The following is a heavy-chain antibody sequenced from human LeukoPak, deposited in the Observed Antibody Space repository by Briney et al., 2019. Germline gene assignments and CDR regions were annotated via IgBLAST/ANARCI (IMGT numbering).Heavy chain of an antibody. CDR1: GDSVSSNSAA. J-gene: IGHJ4*02. D-gene: IGHD6-13*01. V-gene: IGHV6-1*01. CDR3: AREPRYSSSWYNLVYFDY. Sequence: SQTLSLTCAISGDSVSSNSAAWNWIRQSPSRGLEWLGRTYYRSKWYYEYAASVKSRITINPDTSKNQFSLKLSSVTAADTAVYYCAREPRYSSSWYNLVYFDYWGQGTLVTVSS. CDR2: TYYRSKWYY.